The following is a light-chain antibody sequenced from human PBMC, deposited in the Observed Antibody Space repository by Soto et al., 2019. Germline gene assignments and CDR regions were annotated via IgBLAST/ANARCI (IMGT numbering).Light chain of an antibody. CDR1: QSILYSPNNKNY. V-gene: IGKV4-1*01. CDR2: WAS. CDR3: HQYYTTPCT. Sequence: DIVMTQSPDSLAVSLGERATINCKSSQSILYSPNNKNYLAWYQQKPGQPPNLLIYWASTRESGVPDRFSGSGSGTDFTLTISSLQAEDVAVYYCHQYYTTPCTFGQGTKLEIK. J-gene: IGKJ2*02.